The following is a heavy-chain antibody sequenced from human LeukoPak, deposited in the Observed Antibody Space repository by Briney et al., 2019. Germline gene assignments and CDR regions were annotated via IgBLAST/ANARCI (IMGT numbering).Heavy chain of an antibody. CDR2: INAYNGNT. Sequence: ASVKVSCKAPDYTFTSYGISWVRQAPGQGLEWMGWINAYNGNTYYAQKLQGRVTMTTDTSTSTAYMELRSLRSDDTAVYYCARTYYDSSGYFGSYFNDYWGQGTLVTVSS. D-gene: IGHD3-22*01. V-gene: IGHV1-18*01. CDR3: ARTYYDSSGYFGSYFNDY. J-gene: IGHJ4*02. CDR1: DYTFTSYG.